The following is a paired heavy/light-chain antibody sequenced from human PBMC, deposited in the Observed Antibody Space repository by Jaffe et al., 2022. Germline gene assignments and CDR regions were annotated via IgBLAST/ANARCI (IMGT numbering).Heavy chain of an antibody. D-gene: IGHD2-2*01. Sequence: QVQLVESGGGVVQPGGSLRLSCAASGFTFSSYGMHWVRQAPGKGLEWVAFIRYDGSNKYYADSVKGRFTISRDNSKNTLYLQMNSLRAEDTAVYYCAKITTLLVVPAARVDYWGQGTLVTVSS. V-gene: IGHV3-30*02. CDR1: GFTFSSYG. CDR2: IRYDGSNK. CDR3: AKITTLLVVPAARVDY. J-gene: IGHJ4*02.
Light chain of an antibody. J-gene: IGKJ4*01. CDR1: QSISSY. CDR2: AAS. CDR3: QQSYSTRLT. V-gene: IGKV1-39*01. Sequence: DIQMTQSPSSLSASVGDRVTITCRASQSISSYLNWYQQKPGKAPKLLIYAASSLQSGVPSRFSGSGSGTDFTLTISSLQPEDFATYYCQQSYSTRLTFGGGTKVEIK.